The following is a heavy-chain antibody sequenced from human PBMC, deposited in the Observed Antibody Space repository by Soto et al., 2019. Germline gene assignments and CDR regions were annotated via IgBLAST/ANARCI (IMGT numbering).Heavy chain of an antibody. J-gene: IGHJ4*02. CDR3: ASQRMGYSYGLDY. D-gene: IGHD5-18*01. CDR2: INHSGST. V-gene: IGHV4-34*01. Sequence: QVQLQQWGAGLLTPSETLSLTCAVYGGSFSGYYWSWIRQPPGKGLEWIGEINHSGSTNYNPSLKSRVTISVDTSKNQFSLKLSSVTAADTAVYYCASQRMGYSYGLDYWGQGTLVTVSS. CDR1: GGSFSGYY.